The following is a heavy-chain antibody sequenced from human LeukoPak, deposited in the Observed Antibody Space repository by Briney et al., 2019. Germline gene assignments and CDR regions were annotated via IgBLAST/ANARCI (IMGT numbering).Heavy chain of an antibody. CDR2: ISSSGSTI. CDR3: ARLNRQLVDY. Sequence: GGSLRLSCAASGFTFSSYEMNWARQAPGKGLGWVSYISSSGSTIYYADSVKGRFTISRDNAKNSLYLQINSLRAEDTAVYYCARLNRQLVDYWGQGTLVTVSS. J-gene: IGHJ4*02. CDR1: GFTFSSYE. V-gene: IGHV3-48*03. D-gene: IGHD6-6*01.